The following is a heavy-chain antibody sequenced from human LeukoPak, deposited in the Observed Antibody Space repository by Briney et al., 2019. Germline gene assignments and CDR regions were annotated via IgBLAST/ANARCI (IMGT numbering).Heavy chain of an antibody. J-gene: IGHJ4*02. CDR1: GFTFSRYW. CDR3: ARDTYGDGDY. D-gene: IGHD4-17*01. Sequence: GGSLRLSCGASGFTFSRYWMTWVRQAPGKGLEWVANINEDGRKKNYVDSVKGRFTISRDNTDNSLYLQMNSLRAEDTAVYYCARDTYGDGDYWGQGTLVTVSS. CDR2: INEDGRKK. V-gene: IGHV3-7*01.